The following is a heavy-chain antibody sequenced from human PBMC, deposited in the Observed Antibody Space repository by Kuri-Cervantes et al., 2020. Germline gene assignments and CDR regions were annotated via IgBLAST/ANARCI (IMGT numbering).Heavy chain of an antibody. CDR2: INPSGGSA. V-gene: IGHV1-46*01. J-gene: IGHJ4*02. CDR1: GYTFTSYY. Sequence: ASVKVSCKASGYTFTSYYMHWVRQAPGQGLEWMGIINPSGGSASYAQKFQGRVTMTRDTSISTAYMELSRLRSDDTAVYYCASGYSYGDFDYWGQGTLVTVSS. D-gene: IGHD5-18*01. CDR3: ASGYSYGDFDY.